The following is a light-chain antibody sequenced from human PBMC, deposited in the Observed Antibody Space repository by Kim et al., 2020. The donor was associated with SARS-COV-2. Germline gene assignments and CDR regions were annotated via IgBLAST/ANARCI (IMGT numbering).Light chain of an antibody. V-gene: IGKV1-9*01. CDR1: QSISNN. Sequence: ASVGARVTITSRVSQSISNNLAWYQQNPGKAPKLLIYGASTLQSGVPSRFSGSGPGTEFTLTISSLQPEDFATYSCQQFTIYPRTFGQGTKVDIK. J-gene: IGKJ1*01. CDR3: QQFTIYPRT. CDR2: GAS.